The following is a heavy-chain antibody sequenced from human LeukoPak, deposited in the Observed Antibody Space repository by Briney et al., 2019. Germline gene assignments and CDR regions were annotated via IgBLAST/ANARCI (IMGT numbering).Heavy chain of an antibody. J-gene: IGHJ6*03. CDR2: ISRSGGTT. V-gene: IGHV3-23*01. Sequence: RSLRLSCAASGFTFTSYDMTWVRQTPGKGLDWVALISRSGGTTYYADSVKGRFTISRDNSKNTLYLQMNSLRAEDTAEYYCAKRGGTESFYYFYYMDVWGKGTTVTVSS. CDR1: GFTFTSYD. D-gene: IGHD2-15*01. CDR3: AKRGGTESFYYFYYMDV.